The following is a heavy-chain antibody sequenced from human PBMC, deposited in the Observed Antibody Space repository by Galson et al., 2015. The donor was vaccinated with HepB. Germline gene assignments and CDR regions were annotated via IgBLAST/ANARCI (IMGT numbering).Heavy chain of an antibody. CDR1: GFIFNNYW. CDR2: IKQDGSEK. Sequence: SLRLSCAASGFIFNNYWMSWVRQAPGKGLEWVANIKQDGSEKYSVDSVKGRFTISRDNAKNSLYLQMNSLRAEDTAVYYCARWRRDTTYYFDYWGQGTLVTVSS. V-gene: IGHV3-7*01. CDR3: ARWRRDTTYYFDY. D-gene: IGHD5-18*01. J-gene: IGHJ4*02.